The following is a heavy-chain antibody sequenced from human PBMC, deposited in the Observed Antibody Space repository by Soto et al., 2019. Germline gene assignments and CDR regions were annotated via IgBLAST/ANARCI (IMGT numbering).Heavy chain of an antibody. J-gene: IGHJ4*02. V-gene: IGHV4-59*01. CDR3: ARYRREAVAGYTLDN. CDR1: GGTISSNY. CDR2: VYNSGST. Sequence: PSETLSLTCTVSGGTISSNYWTWIRQPQGKGLEWIGYVYNSGSTNYNPSLKSRVTISEDTSKSQFSLKVNSMTAADTAVYYCARYRREAVAGYTLDNWGQGILVTVSS. D-gene: IGHD6-13*01.